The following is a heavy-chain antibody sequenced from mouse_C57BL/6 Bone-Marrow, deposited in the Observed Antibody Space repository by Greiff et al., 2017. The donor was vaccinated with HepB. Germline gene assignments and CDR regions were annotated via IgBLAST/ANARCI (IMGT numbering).Heavy chain of an antibody. CDR1: GYSITSGYY. D-gene: IGHD2-5*01. J-gene: IGHJ4*01. CDR3: AREGTYYSNYYYAMDY. Sequence: EVKLVESGPGLVKPSQSLSLTCSVTGYSITSGYYWNWIRQFPGNKLEWMGYISYDGSNNYNPSLKNRISITRDTSKNQFFLKLNSVTTEDTATYYCAREGTYYSNYYYAMDYWGQGTSVTVSS. V-gene: IGHV3-6*01. CDR2: ISYDGSN.